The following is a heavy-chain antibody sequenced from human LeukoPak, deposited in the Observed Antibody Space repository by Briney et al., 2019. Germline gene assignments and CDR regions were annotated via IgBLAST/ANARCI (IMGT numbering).Heavy chain of an antibody. CDR3: AREYIVVVPAATGYYGMDV. D-gene: IGHD2-2*01. Sequence: PGRALRLSFAAGGCPFSSYGMDWVRAAAGKGREGVAGIWYDGSNKYYADSVKGRFTISRDNSKNTLYLQMNSLRAEDTAVYYCAREYIVVVPAATGYYGMDVWGKGTTVTVSS. CDR1: GCPFSSYG. CDR2: IWYDGSNK. V-gene: IGHV3-33*01. J-gene: IGHJ6*04.